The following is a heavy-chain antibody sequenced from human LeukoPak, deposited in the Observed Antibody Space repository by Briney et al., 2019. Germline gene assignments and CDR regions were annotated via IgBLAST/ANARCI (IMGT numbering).Heavy chain of an antibody. V-gene: IGHV3-33*08. J-gene: IGHJ4*02. CDR2: IWYDGSNK. CDR3: ARDRMVPATAKFDY. Sequence: GGSLRLSCAASGFTFSSYWMSWVRQAPGKGLEWVAVIWYDGSNKYYADSVKGRFTISRDNSKNTLYLQMNSLRAEDTAVYYCARDRMVPATAKFDYWGQGTLVTVSS. CDR1: GFTFSSYW. D-gene: IGHD2-2*01.